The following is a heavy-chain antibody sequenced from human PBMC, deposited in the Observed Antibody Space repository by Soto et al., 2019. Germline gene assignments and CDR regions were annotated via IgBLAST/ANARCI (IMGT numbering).Heavy chain of an antibody. J-gene: IGHJ5*02. CDR2: IYYSGRT. V-gene: IGHV4-30-4*01. D-gene: IGHD3-9*01. CDR3: ASTISVYYDVLTGYLKSTWFDP. Sequence: QVQLQESGPGLVKPSQTLSLTCTVSGDSISSGDYYWSWIRQPPGKGLEWIGYIYYSGRTYYNPSLESCVTISVDTSQNHFSLKLNSVTAADTAVYYCASTISVYYDVLTGYLKSTWFDPWGQGTLVTVSS. CDR1: GDSISSGDYY.